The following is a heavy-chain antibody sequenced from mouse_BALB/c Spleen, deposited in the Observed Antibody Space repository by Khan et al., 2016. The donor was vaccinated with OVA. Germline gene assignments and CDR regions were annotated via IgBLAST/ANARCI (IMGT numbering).Heavy chain of an antibody. V-gene: IGHV1-77*01. CDR1: GYTFTYYV. Sequence: QVQLKQSGPELVKPGASVKMSCKASGYTFTYYVITWVKQRTGQGLEWIGEIYPGSDNAYYNERFKGTATLTADKSSNTTPMQLSSLTSEDSAVYFCARGDGYYVYFDYWGQGTTLTVSS. D-gene: IGHD2-3*01. CDR2: IYPGSDNA. CDR3: ARGDGYYVYFDY. J-gene: IGHJ2*01.